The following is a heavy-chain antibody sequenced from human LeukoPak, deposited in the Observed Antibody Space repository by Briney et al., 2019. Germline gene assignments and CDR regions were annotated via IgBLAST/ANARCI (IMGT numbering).Heavy chain of an antibody. CDR1: GFIFGDHA. D-gene: IGHD3-10*01. V-gene: IGHV3-49*04. Sequence: GGALRLSCTASGFIFGDHAMSWVREAPGKGVEGVGFIRSKAYGGTTEYAASVKGRFTISRDDSKGIAYLQMNSLKTEDTAVYYCSRGPILLWLHNGMDVWGQGTTVTVSS. J-gene: IGHJ6*02. CDR3: SRGPILLWLHNGMDV. CDR2: IRSKAYGGTT.